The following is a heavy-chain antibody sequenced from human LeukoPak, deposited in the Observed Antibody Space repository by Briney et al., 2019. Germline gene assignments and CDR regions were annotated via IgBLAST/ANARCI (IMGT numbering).Heavy chain of an antibody. CDR1: GGSISSGGYY. CDR3: ARWVLDSSGWPSLEGY. Sequence: SQTLSLTCTVSGGSISSGGYYWSWIRQHPGKGLEWIGYIYYSGSTYYNPSLKSRVTISVDTSKNQFSLKLSSVTAADTAVYYCARWVLDSSGWPSLEGYWGQGTLVTVSS. V-gene: IGHV4-31*03. D-gene: IGHD6-19*01. CDR2: IYYSGST. J-gene: IGHJ4*02.